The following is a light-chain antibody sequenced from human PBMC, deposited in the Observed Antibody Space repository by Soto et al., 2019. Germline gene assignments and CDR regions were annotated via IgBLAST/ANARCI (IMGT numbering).Light chain of an antibody. J-gene: IGLJ2*01. CDR3: SSYTTADTVI. CDR1: SSDIGGYNF. V-gene: IGLV2-14*03. Sequence: QSVLTQPASMSGSPGQSITISCTVTSSDIGGYNFVSWYQRHPGKGSKLLIFDVNFRPSGVSNRFSGSKSENTASLTISGLQPEDEADYYCSSYTTADTVIFGGGTKVTVL. CDR2: DVN.